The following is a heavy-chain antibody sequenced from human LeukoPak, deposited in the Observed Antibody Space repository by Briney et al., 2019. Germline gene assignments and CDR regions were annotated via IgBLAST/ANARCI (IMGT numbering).Heavy chain of an antibody. CDR1: GFTFSSYA. D-gene: IGHD3-22*01. Sequence: GGSLRLSCAASGFTFSSYAMNWVRQAPGKGLEWVSAISGSGGSTYYADSVKGRFTISRDNSKNTLYLQMNSLRAEDTAVYYCAKVSPRNYYDSSGYFDYWGQGTLVTVSS. V-gene: IGHV3-23*01. J-gene: IGHJ4*02. CDR3: AKVSPRNYYDSSGYFDY. CDR2: ISGSGGST.